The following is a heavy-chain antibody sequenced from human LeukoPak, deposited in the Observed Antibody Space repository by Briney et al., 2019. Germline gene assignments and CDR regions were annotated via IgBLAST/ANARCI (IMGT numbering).Heavy chain of an antibody. CDR1: GGSISSYY. CDR2: ICYSGST. CDR3: AREEYCSGGSCYLAFDI. V-gene: IGHV4-59*01. Sequence: SETLSLTCTVSGGSISSYYWSWIRQPPGKGLEWIGYICYSGSTNYNPSLKSRVTISVDTSKNQFSLKLSSVTAADTAVYYCAREEYCSGGSCYLAFDIWGQGTMVTVSS. J-gene: IGHJ3*02. D-gene: IGHD2-15*01.